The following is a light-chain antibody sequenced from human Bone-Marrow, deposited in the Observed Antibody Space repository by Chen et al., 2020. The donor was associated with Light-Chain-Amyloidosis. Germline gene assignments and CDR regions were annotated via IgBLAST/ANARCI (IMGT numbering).Light chain of an antibody. Sequence: SYVLTQPSSVSVAPGQTATIACGGNNIGFTSVHWYQQTPGQAPLLVVYDDSDRPSGIPERLSGYNSGNTATLTISRVEAGDEAAYYCQVWDRSSDRPVFGGGTKLTVL. J-gene: IGLJ3*02. CDR1: NIGFTS. CDR2: DDS. V-gene: IGLV3-21*02. CDR3: QVWDRSSDRPV.